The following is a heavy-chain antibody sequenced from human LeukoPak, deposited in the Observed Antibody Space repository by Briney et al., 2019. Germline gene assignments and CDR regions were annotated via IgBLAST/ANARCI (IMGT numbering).Heavy chain of an antibody. Sequence: SETLSLTCAVYGGSFSGYYWSWIRQPPGKGLEWIGEINHSGSTNYNPSLKSRVTISVDTSKNQFSLKLGSVTAADTAVYYCARGREFDPWGQGTLVTVSS. V-gene: IGHV4-34*01. CDR1: GGSFSGYY. CDR2: INHSGST. CDR3: ARGREFDP. J-gene: IGHJ5*02.